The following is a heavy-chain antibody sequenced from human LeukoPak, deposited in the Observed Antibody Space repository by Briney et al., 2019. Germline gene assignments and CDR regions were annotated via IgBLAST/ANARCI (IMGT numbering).Heavy chain of an antibody. J-gene: IGHJ5*02. V-gene: IGHV4-61*02. CDR2: IYTSGST. Sequence: SETLSLACTVSGGSISSGSYYWSWIRQPAGKGLEWIGRIYTSGSTNYNPSLKSRVTISVDTSKNQFSLKLSSVTAADTAVYYCAREFDPWGQGTLVTVSS. CDR1: GGSISSGSYY. CDR3: AREFDP.